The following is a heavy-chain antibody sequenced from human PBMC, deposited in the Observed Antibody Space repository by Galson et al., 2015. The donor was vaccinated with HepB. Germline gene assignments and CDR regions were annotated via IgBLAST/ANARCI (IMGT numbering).Heavy chain of an antibody. CDR3: ARASSYDILTGLFDY. J-gene: IGHJ4*02. Sequence: SVKVSCKASGYTFTGYYMHWERQAPGQGLEWMGWINPNSGGTNYAQKFQGRVTMTRDTSISTAYMELSRLRSDDTAVYYCARASSYDILTGLFDYWGQGALVTVSS. CDR2: INPNSGGT. CDR1: GYTFTGYY. V-gene: IGHV1-2*02. D-gene: IGHD3-9*01.